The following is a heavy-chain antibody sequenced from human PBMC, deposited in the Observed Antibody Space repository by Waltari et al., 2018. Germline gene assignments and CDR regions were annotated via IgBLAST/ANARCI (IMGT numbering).Heavy chain of an antibody. J-gene: IGHJ3*01. D-gene: IGHD3-3*01. V-gene: IGHV3-74*01. CDR1: AFSFRSTW. CDR3: AREYDFWSGYHAFDL. Sequence: EVQPVASGGGLVQSGGSLRLTCEASAFSFRSTWMHWVRQGPEKGPVWISRINSDGTNTNYADSVKGRFTISRDNFADTLFLEMNSLRPDDTAVYYCAREYDFWSGYHAFDLWGQGTKVTVFS. CDR2: INSDGTNT.